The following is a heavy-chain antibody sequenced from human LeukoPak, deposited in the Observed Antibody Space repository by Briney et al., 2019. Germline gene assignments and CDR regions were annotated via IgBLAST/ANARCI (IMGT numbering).Heavy chain of an antibody. Sequence: GGSLRLSCAASGFSFSSYWMSWVRQAPGKGLEWVANIKEDGSEKYYVDSVKGRFTISRDNVKNSVSLQMNSLRTEDTAVYYCARESRAGNPWGQGTLVTVSS. V-gene: IGHV3-7*01. J-gene: IGHJ5*02. CDR2: IKEDGSEK. CDR1: GFSFSSYW. CDR3: ARESRAGNP. D-gene: IGHD6-13*01.